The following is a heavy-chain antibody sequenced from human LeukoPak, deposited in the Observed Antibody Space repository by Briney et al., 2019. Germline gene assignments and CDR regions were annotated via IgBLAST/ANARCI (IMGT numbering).Heavy chain of an antibody. CDR1: GFTFDDYT. V-gene: IGHV3-43*01. CDR2: ISWDGGST. D-gene: IGHD2-2*02. J-gene: IGHJ4*02. CDR3: AKGYCSSTSCYILDY. Sequence: GGSLRLSCAASGFTFDDYTMHWVRHAPGKGLEWVSLISWDGGSTYYADSVKGRFTISRDNSKNSLYLQMNSLRTEDTALYYCAKGYCSSTSCYILDYWGQGTLVTVSS.